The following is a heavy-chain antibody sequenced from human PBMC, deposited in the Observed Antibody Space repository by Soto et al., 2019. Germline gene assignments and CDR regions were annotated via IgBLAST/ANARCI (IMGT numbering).Heavy chain of an antibody. Sequence: PSETLSLTCTISGGSISSSSYYWGWIRQPPGKGLEWIGSMYFSGRTYYNPSLKSRVTISVDTSKNQFSLQLSSVTAADTAVYYCARDGYNPRGFDYWGQGTLVTVSS. D-gene: IGHD5-12*01. V-gene: IGHV4-39*02. CDR2: MYFSGRT. CDR1: GGSISSSSYY. CDR3: ARDGYNPRGFDY. J-gene: IGHJ4*02.